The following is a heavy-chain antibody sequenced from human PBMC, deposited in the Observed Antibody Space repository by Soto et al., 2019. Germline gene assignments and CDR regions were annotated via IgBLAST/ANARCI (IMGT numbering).Heavy chain of an antibody. CDR1: GCTFSSYS. CDR3: ARAPNILPVKYYFDY. J-gene: IGHJ4*02. Sequence: SVKVSCKASGCTFSSYSINWVRQAPGQGLEWMGGIIPIFGTANNAQKFQGRVTITADESATTVYMELSSLRSEDTAVYYCARAPNILPVKYYFDYWGQGTLVTVSS. V-gene: IGHV1-69*13. CDR2: IIPIFGTA. D-gene: IGHD3-9*01.